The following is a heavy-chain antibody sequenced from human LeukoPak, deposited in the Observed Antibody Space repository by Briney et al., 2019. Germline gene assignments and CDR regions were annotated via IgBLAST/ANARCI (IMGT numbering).Heavy chain of an antibody. D-gene: IGHD5-12*01. J-gene: IGHJ5*02. CDR3: ARDYRAIVATITGNWFDP. V-gene: IGHV3-30*04. Sequence: GGSLRLSCAASGFTFSSYAMHWVRQAPGKGLEWVAVISYDGSNKYYADSVKGRFTISRDNSKNTLYLQMNSLRAEDTAVYYCARDYRAIVATITGNWFDPWGQGTLVTVPS. CDR1: GFTFSSYA. CDR2: ISYDGSNK.